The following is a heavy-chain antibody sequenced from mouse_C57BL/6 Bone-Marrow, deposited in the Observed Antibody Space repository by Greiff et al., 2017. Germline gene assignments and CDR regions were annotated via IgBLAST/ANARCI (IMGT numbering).Heavy chain of an antibody. J-gene: IGHJ2*01. CDR1: GFNIKDDY. CDR3: TTTVVDRYYFDY. CDR2: IDPENGDT. Sequence: VQLKQSGAELVRPGASVKLSCTASGFNIKDDYMHWVKQRPEQGLEWIGWIDPENGDTEYASKFQGKATITADTSSNTAYRPLSSLTSEDTAVYYCTTTVVDRYYFDYWGQGTTLTVSS. D-gene: IGHD1-1*01. V-gene: IGHV14-4*01.